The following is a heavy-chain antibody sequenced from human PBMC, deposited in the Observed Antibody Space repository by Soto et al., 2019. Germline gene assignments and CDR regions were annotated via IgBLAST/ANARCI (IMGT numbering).Heavy chain of an antibody. Sequence: PSETLSLTCTASRRSISSYYWSWIRQPPGKGKEWSGYMYNTERTIYNPSLKSQVTISVDTSKNQFSLKLNSVTAADTAVYYCARDLWGYCGADCYPLDVWGQGTTVTVSS. D-gene: IGHD2-21*02. CDR3: ARDLWGYCGADCYPLDV. V-gene: IGHV4-59*01. CDR1: RRSISSYY. CDR2: MYNTERT. J-gene: IGHJ6*02.